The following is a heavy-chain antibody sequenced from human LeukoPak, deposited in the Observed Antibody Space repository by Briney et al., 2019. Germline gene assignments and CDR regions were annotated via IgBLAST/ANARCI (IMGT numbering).Heavy chain of an antibody. J-gene: IGHJ6*03. CDR1: GGSISSSNW. D-gene: IGHD4-17*01. CDR2: IYYSGST. V-gene: IGHV4-4*02. Sequence: SETLSLTCAVSGGSISSSNWWSWVRQPPGKGLEWIGSIYYSGSTYYNPSLKSRVTISVDTSKNQFSLKLSSVTAADTAVYYCARDGSGDFFDDYMDVWGQGTTVTVSS. CDR3: ARDGSGDFFDDYMDV.